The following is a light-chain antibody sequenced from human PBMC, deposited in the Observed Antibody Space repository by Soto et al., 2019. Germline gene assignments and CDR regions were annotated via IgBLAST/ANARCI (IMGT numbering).Light chain of an antibody. V-gene: IGKV3-11*01. CDR3: QQRSNWPLT. J-gene: IGKJ4*01. CDR1: QSVGTS. Sequence: EIVLTQSPTTLSLSPGERATLSCRASQSVGTSLAWYQHRPGQAPRLLIYDTSDRATGIPARFSGSGSGTDFTLTINSLEPEDLAVYYCQQRSNWPLTFGGGTKVEIK. CDR2: DTS.